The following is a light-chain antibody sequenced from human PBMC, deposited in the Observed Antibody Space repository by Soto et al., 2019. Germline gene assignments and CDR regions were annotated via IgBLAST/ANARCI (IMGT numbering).Light chain of an antibody. J-gene: IGKJ4*01. CDR1: QSVGRNY. CDR2: DAS. Sequence: EIVSTQSPGTLSVSPGERATLSCRASQSVGRNYLAWYQQKPGQAPRLLIYDASSRATGIPDRFSGSGSGTDFTLTISRLEPEDFAVYYCQQYASSPLTFGGGTKVETK. V-gene: IGKV3-20*01. CDR3: QQYASSPLT.